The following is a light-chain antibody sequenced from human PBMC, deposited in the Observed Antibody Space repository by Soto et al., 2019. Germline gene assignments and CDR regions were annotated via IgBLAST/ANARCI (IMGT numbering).Light chain of an antibody. CDR1: QSVSSAY. V-gene: IGKV3-20*01. CDR3: QQSGSSFYT. J-gene: IGKJ2*01. CDR2: GAS. Sequence: EIVLTQSPGTLSLSPGERATLSCRASQSVSSAYLAWYQQIPGQAPRLLIYGASSRATGIPDRFSGSGSGKDFTLTISGLEPEEFAVYYCQQSGSSFYTFGQGTKLEIK.